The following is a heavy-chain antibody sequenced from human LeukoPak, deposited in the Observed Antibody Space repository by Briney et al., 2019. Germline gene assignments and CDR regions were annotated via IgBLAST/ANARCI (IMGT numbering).Heavy chain of an antibody. J-gene: IGHJ4*02. CDR3: AKDTTQSGSYGIDY. Sequence: PGGSLRLSCAASGFAFSSYAMNWVPRAPGKGLEWVSAINSGGVNTYYADSVKGRFTISRDNSKNTLYLQMNSLRAEDTAVYYCAKDTTQSGSYGIDYWGQGTLVIVSS. V-gene: IGHV3-23*01. D-gene: IGHD1-26*01. CDR1: GFAFSSYA. CDR2: INSGGVNT.